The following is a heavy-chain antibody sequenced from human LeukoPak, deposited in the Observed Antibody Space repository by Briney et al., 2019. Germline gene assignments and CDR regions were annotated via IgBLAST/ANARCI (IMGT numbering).Heavy chain of an antibody. V-gene: IGHV1-69*05. CDR3: ARASIKIFRVDPSEDV. D-gene: IGHD3-3*01. CDR2: VIAIFGTA. J-gene: IGHJ6*02. CDR1: GGTFSSYA. Sequence: SAKVSCKASGGTFSSYAISWVRQAPGQGLEWVGRVIAIFGTANYAQKFQGRVTITTDESTSTAYMELSSLSSEDTAVYYCARASIKIFRVDPSEDVWGQGTPVTVSS.